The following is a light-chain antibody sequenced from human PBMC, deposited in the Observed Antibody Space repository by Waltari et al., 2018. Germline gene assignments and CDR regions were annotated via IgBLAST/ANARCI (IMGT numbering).Light chain of an antibody. CDR2: AAS. J-gene: IGKJ3*01. V-gene: IGKV1-39*01. Sequence: DIKMTKSPSSLSASVGDRVPITCRASQSISSYLNWYQQRPGKAPKLLIYAASSLQSGVPSRFSGRGSGTDFTLTISSLQPEDFATYYCQQSYSTPHFGPGTKVDIK. CDR1: QSISSY. CDR3: QQSYSTPH.